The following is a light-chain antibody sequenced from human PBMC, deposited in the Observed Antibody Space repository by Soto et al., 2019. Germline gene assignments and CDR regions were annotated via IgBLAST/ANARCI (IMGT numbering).Light chain of an antibody. CDR2: KAS. V-gene: IGKV1-5*03. CDR3: QQYNTYPWT. J-gene: IGKJ1*01. CDR1: QSISSW. Sequence: DIQMTQSPSTLSASVGDRVTITCRASQSISSWLAWYQQQPGKAPNLLIYKASSLESGVPSRFSVSGSGTEFTLTISSLQPDYFAPDYGQQYNTYPWTFGQGTKVESK.